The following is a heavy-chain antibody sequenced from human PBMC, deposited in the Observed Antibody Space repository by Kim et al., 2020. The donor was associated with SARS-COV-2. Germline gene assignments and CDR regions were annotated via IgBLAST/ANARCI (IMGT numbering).Heavy chain of an antibody. J-gene: IGHJ6*02. Sequence: GGSLRLSCAASGFTFSSYAMSWVRQAPGKGLEWVSAISGSGGSTYYADSVKGRFTISRDNSKNTLYLQMNSLRAEDTAVYYCAKEGRVGASPYYYYGMDVWGQGTTVTVSS. CDR1: GFTFSSYA. D-gene: IGHD1-26*01. CDR3: AKEGRVGASPYYYYGMDV. CDR2: ISGSGGST. V-gene: IGHV3-23*01.